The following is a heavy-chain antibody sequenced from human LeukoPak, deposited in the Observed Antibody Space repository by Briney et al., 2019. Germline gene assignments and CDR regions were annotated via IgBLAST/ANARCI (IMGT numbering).Heavy chain of an antibody. V-gene: IGHV3-66*01. CDR1: GFTVSSNY. J-gene: IGHJ5*02. Sequence: GGSLGLSCAASGFTVSSNYMSWVRQAPGKGLEWVSVIYSGGSTYYADSVKGRFTISRDNSKNTLYLQMNSLRAEDTAVYYCARAIAAAGWFDPWGQGTLVTVSS. CDR3: ARAIAAAGWFDP. CDR2: IYSGGST. D-gene: IGHD6-13*01.